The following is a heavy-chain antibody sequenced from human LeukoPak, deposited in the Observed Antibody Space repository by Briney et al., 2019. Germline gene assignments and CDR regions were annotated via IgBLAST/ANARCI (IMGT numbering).Heavy chain of an antibody. CDR2: IYYSRST. Sequence: SETLSLTCTVSGGSISSYYWSWIRQPPGKGLEWIGYIYYSRSTNYNPSLKSRVTISVDTSKNQFSLKLSSVTAADTAVYYCARDGRGYCSSTGCYTVAFDIWGQGTMVTVSS. CDR3: ARDGRGYCSSTGCYTVAFDI. J-gene: IGHJ3*02. CDR1: GGSISSYY. D-gene: IGHD2-2*02. V-gene: IGHV4-59*01.